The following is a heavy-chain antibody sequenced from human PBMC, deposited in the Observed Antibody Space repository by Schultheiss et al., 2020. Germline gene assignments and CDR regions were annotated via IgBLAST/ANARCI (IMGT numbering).Heavy chain of an antibody. CDR2: ISGSGGST. J-gene: IGHJ6*02. V-gene: IGHV3-23*01. D-gene: IGHD2-8*01. CDR3: ATSPCINGVCYSYYGMDV. CDR1: GFTFSSYA. Sequence: GGSLRLSCAASGFTFSSYAMTWVRQAPGKGLEWVSGISGSGGSTYYADSVKGRFTISRDNSKNTLYLQMNSLRAEDTAVYYCATSPCINGVCYSYYGMDVWGQGTTVTVSS.